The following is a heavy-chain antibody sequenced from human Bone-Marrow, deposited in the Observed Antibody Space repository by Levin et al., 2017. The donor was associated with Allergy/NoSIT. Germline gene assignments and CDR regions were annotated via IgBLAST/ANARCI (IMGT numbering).Heavy chain of an antibody. CDR3: AREGRTTDIDWLRRWFDP. CDR2: IIPVSGTA. CDR1: GVSLFVSS. D-gene: IGHD3-9*01. V-gene: IGHV1-69*13. Sequence: PVASVKVSCKVSGVSLFVSSISWMRQAPGQGLEWMGEIIPVSGTAKYSERFQGRVAITADESTSTVYMELSSLRSDDTAVYFCAREGRTTDIDWLRRWFDPWGQGTLVTVSS. J-gene: IGHJ5*02.